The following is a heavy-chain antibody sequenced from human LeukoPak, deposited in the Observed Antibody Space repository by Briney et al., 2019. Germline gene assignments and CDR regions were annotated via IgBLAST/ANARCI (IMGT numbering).Heavy chain of an antibody. CDR1: GFTFSTYD. J-gene: IGHJ3*02. V-gene: IGHV3-33*01. CDR3: ARIQRLAYCSGGGCSGDAFGI. Sequence: GGSLRLSCAASGFTFSTYDLGWVRQAPGKGLQWVALYDGTDKYYADSMKGRFTISRDNSKNTLYLQMNSLRAEDTALYYCARIQRLAYCSGGGCSGDAFGIWGQGTMLTVSS. D-gene: IGHD2-15*01. CDR2: YDGTDK.